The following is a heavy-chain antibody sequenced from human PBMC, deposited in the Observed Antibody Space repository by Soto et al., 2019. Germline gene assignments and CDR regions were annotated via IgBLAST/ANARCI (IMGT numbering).Heavy chain of an antibody. CDR3: ARAPCSSISCYPSNWFDP. D-gene: IGHD2-2*01. V-gene: IGHV3-30-3*01. CDR1: GFTFSSYA. CDR2: ISYDGTNK. Sequence: QVQPVESGGGVVQPGRSLRLSCTASGFTFSSYAMHWVRQPPGKGLEWVAVISYDGTNKYYPDSVKGRFTISRDNSKNTLYLQMNSLRTEDTAVYYCARAPCSSISCYPSNWFDPWGQGTLVTVSS. J-gene: IGHJ5*02.